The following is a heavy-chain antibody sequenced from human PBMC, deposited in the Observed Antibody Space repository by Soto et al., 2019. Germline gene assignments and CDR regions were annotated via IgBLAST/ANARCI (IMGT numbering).Heavy chain of an antibody. CDR1: GFTFSSYA. CDR2: ISGSGGST. J-gene: IGHJ4*02. CDR3: AKTGTAMATFIVRFDY. Sequence: EVQLLESGGGLVQPGGSLRLSCAASGFTFSSYAMSWVRQAPGKGLEWVSAISGSGGSTYYADSVKGRFTISRDNSKNTLYLQMNSLRAEDTAVYYCAKTGTAMATFIVRFDYWGQGTLVTVSS. D-gene: IGHD5-18*01. V-gene: IGHV3-23*01.